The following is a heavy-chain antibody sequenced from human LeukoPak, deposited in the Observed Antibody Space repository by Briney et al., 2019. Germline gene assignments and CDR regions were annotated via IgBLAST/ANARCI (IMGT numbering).Heavy chain of an antibody. CDR3: AREPYCSGGSCYHAFDI. D-gene: IGHD2-15*01. Sequence: GGSLRLSCAASGFTVSSNYMNWVRQAPEKVLEWVSVIYSGGSTNYADSVKGRFTISRDNSKNTVYLQMNSLRAEDTAVYYCAREPYCSGGSCYHAFDIWGQGTMVTVSS. V-gene: IGHV3-53*01. CDR2: IYSGGST. J-gene: IGHJ3*02. CDR1: GFTVSSNY.